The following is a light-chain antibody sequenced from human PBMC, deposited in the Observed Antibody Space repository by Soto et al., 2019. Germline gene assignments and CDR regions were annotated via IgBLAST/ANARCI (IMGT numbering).Light chain of an antibody. CDR2: DAS. V-gene: IGKV1-33*01. CDR1: QDISNY. CDR3: QQYDNLPRA. Sequence: DIQMTQSPSSLSASVGDRVTITCHASQDISNYLNWYQQKPGKAPKLLIYDASNLETGVPSRFSGSGSGTDFTFTITSLQPEDLGPYYCQQYDNLPRAFGPGTKVDIK. J-gene: IGKJ3*01.